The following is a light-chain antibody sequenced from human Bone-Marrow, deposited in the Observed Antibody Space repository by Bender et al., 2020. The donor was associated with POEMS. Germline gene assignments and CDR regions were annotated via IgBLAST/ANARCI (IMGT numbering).Light chain of an antibody. Sequence: QSALTQPASVSGSPGQSITISCTGTSSDVGRYDLVSWYQQHPGKAPKLMIYEVTKRPSGVSNRFSGSKSGNTASLSISGLQTDDEGDYYCTSYTTANTLIFGGGTKVTVL. CDR2: EVT. CDR3: TSYTTANTLI. J-gene: IGLJ2*01. CDR1: SSDVGRYDL. V-gene: IGLV2-14*02.